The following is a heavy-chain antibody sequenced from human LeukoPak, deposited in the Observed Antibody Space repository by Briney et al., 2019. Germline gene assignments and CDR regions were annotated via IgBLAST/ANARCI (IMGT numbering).Heavy chain of an antibody. Sequence: PGGSLRLSCAASGFTFEDYGMSWVRQAPGKWLEWVSGINGNGGRTGYVDSVKGRFTISRDNAKNSLYLQMNSLGAEDTALYYCARVGDSTVTYFFDYWGQGTLVTVSS. CDR3: ARVGDSTVTYFFDY. CDR1: GFTFEDYG. D-gene: IGHD2-21*02. V-gene: IGHV3-20*04. J-gene: IGHJ4*02. CDR2: INGNGGRT.